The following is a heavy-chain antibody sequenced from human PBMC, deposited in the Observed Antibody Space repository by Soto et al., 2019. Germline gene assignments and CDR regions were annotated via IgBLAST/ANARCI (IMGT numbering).Heavy chain of an antibody. V-gene: IGHV4-59*01. D-gene: IGHD2-15*01. CDR1: GGSISSYY. CDR3: ARGFGGSPYYFDY. CDR2: IYYSGST. Sequence: PSETLSFTCTVSGGSISSYYWSWIRQPPGKGLEWIGYIYYSGSTNYNPSLKSRVTISVDTSKNQFSLKLSSVTAADTAVYYCARGFGGSPYYFDYWGQGTLVTVSS. J-gene: IGHJ4*02.